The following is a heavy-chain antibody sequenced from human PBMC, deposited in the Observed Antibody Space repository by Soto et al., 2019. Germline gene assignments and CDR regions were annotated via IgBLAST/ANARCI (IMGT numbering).Heavy chain of an antibody. CDR2: ISSSSSTI. Sequence: GGALRLSGAASGCTFINHSMNWVRQAPGKGLEWVSYISSSSSTIYYADSVKGRFTISRDNAKNSLYLQMNSLRAEDTAVYYCARHPERIAQIGWFDPWGQGTLVTVSS. V-gene: IGHV3-48*01. D-gene: IGHD6-13*01. J-gene: IGHJ5*02. CDR3: ARHPERIAQIGWFDP. CDR1: GCTFINHS.